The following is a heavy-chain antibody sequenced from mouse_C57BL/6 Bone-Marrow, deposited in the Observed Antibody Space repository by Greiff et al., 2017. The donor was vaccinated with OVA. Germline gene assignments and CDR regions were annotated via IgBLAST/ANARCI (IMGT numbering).Heavy chain of an antibody. CDR1: GYTFTSYW. CDR3: ARFYGYDDYFDY. J-gene: IGHJ2*01. D-gene: IGHD2-2*01. CDR2: IDPSDSET. Sequence: VQLQQSGAELVRPGSSVKLSCKASGYTFTSYWMHWVKQRPIQGLEWIGNIDPSDSETHYNQKFKDKATLTVDKSSSTAYMQLSSLTSEDSAVYYCARFYGYDDYFDYWGQGTTLTVSS. V-gene: IGHV1-52*01.